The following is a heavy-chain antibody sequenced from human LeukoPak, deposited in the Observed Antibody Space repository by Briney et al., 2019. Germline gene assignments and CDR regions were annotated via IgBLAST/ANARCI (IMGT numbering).Heavy chain of an antibody. J-gene: IGHJ4*02. CDR1: GFTFSDYG. D-gene: IGHD5-24*01. Sequence: AGGSLRLSCVASGFTFSDYGMHWVRQAPGKGLEWVAVIWFDESNKYYADSVKGRFTISRDNSKNTLYLLMNSLRVEDTAVYYCARDFGGDGYNSWGQGTLVTVSS. V-gene: IGHV3-33*01. CDR3: ARDFGGDGYNS. CDR2: IWFDESNK.